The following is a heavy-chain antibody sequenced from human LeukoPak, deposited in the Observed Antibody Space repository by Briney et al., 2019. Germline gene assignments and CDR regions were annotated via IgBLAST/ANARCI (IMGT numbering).Heavy chain of an antibody. CDR2: IYYSGST. CDR3: ARHVLTMIVGSGYFDL. Sequence: SETLSLTCTVSGRSISSSSYYWGWIRQPPGKGLGWIGSIYYSGSTYYNPSLKSRVTISVDTSKNQFSLKLSSVTAADTAVYYCARHVLTMIVGSGYFDLWGRGTLVTVSS. V-gene: IGHV4-39*01. CDR1: GRSISSSSYY. D-gene: IGHD3-22*01. J-gene: IGHJ2*01.